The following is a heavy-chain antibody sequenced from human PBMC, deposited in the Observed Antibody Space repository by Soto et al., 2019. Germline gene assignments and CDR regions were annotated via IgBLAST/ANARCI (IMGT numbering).Heavy chain of an antibody. V-gene: IGHV4-38-2*01. J-gene: IGHJ4*02. Sequence: LSLTCAVSGYSISSGYYWGWIRQPPGQGLEWIGSIYHSGSTHYNASLKSRVTILVDTSKNQISLKLSSVTAADTAVYYCARGLEYSGTDYWGQGTLVTVSS. CDR2: IYHSGST. CDR3: ARGLEYSGTDY. CDR1: GYSISSGYY. D-gene: IGHD2-15*01.